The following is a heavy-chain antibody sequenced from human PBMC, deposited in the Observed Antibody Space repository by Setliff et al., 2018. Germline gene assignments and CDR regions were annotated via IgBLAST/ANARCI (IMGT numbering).Heavy chain of an antibody. CDR2: ISSSSSYI. CDR1: GFTFSSYS. D-gene: IGHD6-6*01. CDR3: ARGIAARPGMGFDY. J-gene: IGHJ4*02. Sequence: GGSLRLSCAASGFTFSSYSMNWVRQAPGKGLEWVSSISSSSSYIYYADSVKGRFAVSRDNADNSLYLQMNSLRAEDTAVYYCARGIAARPGMGFDYWGQGTLVTVPS. V-gene: IGHV3-21*03.